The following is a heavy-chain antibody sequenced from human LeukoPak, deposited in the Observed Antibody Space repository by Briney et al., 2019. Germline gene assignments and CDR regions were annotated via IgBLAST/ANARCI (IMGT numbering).Heavy chain of an antibody. V-gene: IGHV3-7*01. CDR1: GFSLSGFW. CDR2: IRQDGDEK. CDR3: ARDYTYTSAWGTPDY. Sequence: PGGSLRLSCAASGFSLSGFWMSWVRQGPGKGLEWVANIRQDGDEKYYVDSVKGRFTISRDNAKNSLFLQMNSLRTEDTAVYYCARDYTYTSAWGTPDYWGQGTLVTVFS. J-gene: IGHJ4*02. D-gene: IGHD6-19*01.